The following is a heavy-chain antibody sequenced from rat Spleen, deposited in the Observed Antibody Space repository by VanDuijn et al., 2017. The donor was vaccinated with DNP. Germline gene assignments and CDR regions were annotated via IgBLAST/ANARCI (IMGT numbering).Heavy chain of an antibody. Sequence: EVQLVESGGGLVQPGRSLKFSCAASGFIFSNYWMTWIRQAPGKGLEWVASITKTGDTTYYSDSVKGRFSISRENAKSTLYLQMDSLRAEDTATYYCARQGSSYDGSYYYAYWGQGTLVTVSS. CDR2: ITKTGDTT. CDR1: GFIFSNYW. CDR3: ARQGSSYDGSYYYAY. J-gene: IGHJ3*01. V-gene: IGHV5-31*01. D-gene: IGHD1-12*02.